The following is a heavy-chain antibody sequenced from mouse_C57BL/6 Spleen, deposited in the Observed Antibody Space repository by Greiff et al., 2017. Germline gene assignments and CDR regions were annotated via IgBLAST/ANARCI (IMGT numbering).Heavy chain of an antibody. Sequence: EVQLQQSGPGLVKPSHSLSLTCSVTGYSITSCYYWNWIRQFPGNELEWMGYISYDGSNNYNPSLKNRFSITRDTSRNQFFLKLNSVTTEDTATYYCARGGGNWDWFAYWGQGTLGTVSA. CDR2: ISYDGSN. J-gene: IGHJ3*01. CDR3: ARGGGNWDWFAY. V-gene: IGHV3-6*01. D-gene: IGHD4-1*01. CDR1: GYSITSCYY.